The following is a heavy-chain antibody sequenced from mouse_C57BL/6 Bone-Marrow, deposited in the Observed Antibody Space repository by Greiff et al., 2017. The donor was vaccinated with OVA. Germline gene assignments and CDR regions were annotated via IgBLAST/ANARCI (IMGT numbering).Heavy chain of an antibody. D-gene: IGHD1-3*01. CDR1: GFTYSSYG. V-gene: IGHV5-6*01. J-gene: IGHJ3*01. Sequence: SGGDLVKPGGSLKLSCAASGFTYSSYGMSWVRQTPDQRLEWVATISSGGSYTYYPDSVKGRFTISRDNAKNTLYLQMSSLKSEDTAMYYCARHKGFAYWGQGTLVTVSA. CDR3: ARHKGFAY. CDR2: ISSGGSYT.